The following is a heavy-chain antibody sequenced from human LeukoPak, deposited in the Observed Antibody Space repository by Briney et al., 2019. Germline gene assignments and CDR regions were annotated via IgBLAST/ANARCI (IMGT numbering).Heavy chain of an antibody. J-gene: IGHJ4*02. D-gene: IGHD3-22*01. CDR1: GFTVSSNY. Sequence: PGGSLRLSCAVSGFTVSSNYMSWVRQAPGKGLEWVSVIYSGGDTYYADSVKGRFTISRDNSKNTLFLQMNSLRVEDTAMYYCARVGSYYDNSGYPYWGQGTLVTVSS. CDR2: IYSGGDT. V-gene: IGHV3-53*01. CDR3: ARVGSYYDNSGYPY.